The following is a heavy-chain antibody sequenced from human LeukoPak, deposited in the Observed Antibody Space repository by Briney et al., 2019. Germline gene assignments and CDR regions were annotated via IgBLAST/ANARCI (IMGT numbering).Heavy chain of an antibody. CDR2: ISGSGGST. V-gene: IGHV3-23*01. CDR3: AKPIMTGGSGSYYNAPDY. CDR1: GFTFSSYA. J-gene: IGHJ4*02. Sequence: GGSLRLPCAASGFTFSSYAMSWVRQAPGKGLEWVSAISGSGGSTYYAGSVKGRFTISRDNSKNTLYLQMNSLRAEDTAVYYCAKPIMTGGSGSYYNAPDYWGQGTLVTVSS. D-gene: IGHD3-10*01.